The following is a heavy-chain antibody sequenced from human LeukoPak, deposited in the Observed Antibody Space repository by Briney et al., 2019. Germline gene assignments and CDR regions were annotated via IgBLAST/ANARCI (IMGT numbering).Heavy chain of an antibody. Sequence: ASVKVSCKASGYTFTSYYMHWVRQAPGQGLEWMGIINPSGGSTSYAQKFRGRVTMTRDMSTSTVYMELSSLRSEDTAVYYCARGSKDIVVVVAATRNSLDYMDVWGKGTTVTVSS. CDR1: GYTFTSYY. J-gene: IGHJ6*03. V-gene: IGHV1-46*01. D-gene: IGHD2-15*01. CDR3: ARGSKDIVVVVAATRNSLDYMDV. CDR2: INPSGGST.